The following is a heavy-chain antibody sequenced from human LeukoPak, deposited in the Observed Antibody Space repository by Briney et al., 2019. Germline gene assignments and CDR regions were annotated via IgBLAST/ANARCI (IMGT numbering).Heavy chain of an antibody. D-gene: IGHD3-9*01. V-gene: IGHV4-34*01. J-gene: IGHJ4*02. Sequence: PSETLSLTCAVYGGSFSGYYWSWIRQPPGKGLEWIGEINHSGGTNYNPYIKSRDTISVDTSKNPFTLKLSSVTAADTAVYYCARRAYDILTGYYLTIDYWGQGTLVTVSS. CDR2: INHSGGT. CDR3: ARRAYDILTGYYLTIDY. CDR1: GGSFSGYY.